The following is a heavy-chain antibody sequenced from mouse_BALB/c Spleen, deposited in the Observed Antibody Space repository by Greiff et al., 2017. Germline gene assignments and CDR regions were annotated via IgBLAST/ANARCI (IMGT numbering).Heavy chain of an antibody. CDR2: ISTYYGDA. CDR1: GYTFTDYA. Sequence: QVQLQQSGAELVRPGVSVKISCKGSGYTFTDYAMHWVKQSHAKSLEWIGVISTYYGDASYNQKFKGKATMTVDKSSSTAYMELARLTSEDSAIYYCARQDYRSWFAYWGQGTLVTVSA. CDR3: ARQDYRSWFAY. J-gene: IGHJ3*01. D-gene: IGHD2-14*01. V-gene: IGHV1S137*01.